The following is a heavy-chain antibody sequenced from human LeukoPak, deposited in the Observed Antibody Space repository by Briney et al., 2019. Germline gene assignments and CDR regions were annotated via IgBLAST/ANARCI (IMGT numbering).Heavy chain of an antibody. CDR2: IFNTGTT. J-gene: IGHJ4*02. CDR3: ARLWGFCPGGTCSFDQ. D-gene: IGHD2-8*02. V-gene: IGHV4-59*08. CDR1: RGSMCSYY. Sequence: PSETLSLTCTVCRGSMCSYYWGWIRQPPGKGLEWIAYIFNTGTTQYNPSLKSRVTISLDTSNSQFSLKLTSVTAADTAVYYCARLWGFCPGGTCSFDQWGQGSLVIVSS.